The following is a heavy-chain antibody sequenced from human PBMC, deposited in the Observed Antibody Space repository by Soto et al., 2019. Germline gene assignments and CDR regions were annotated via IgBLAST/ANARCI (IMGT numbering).Heavy chain of an antibody. CDR3: VRGLCSGVHLSCLDL. CDR2: IFYDGFNE. J-gene: IGHJ3*01. CDR1: GFTFRQYG. Sequence: QVQLVESGGGVVQPGTSLRLSCAASGFTFRQYGMHWVRQAPGKGLDWVAVIFYDGFNEYYADSVRGRFTISRDNSGNMVYLQLNSRRAEDTAVYYCVRGLCSGVHLSCLDLWGQGTAVVVSS. V-gene: IGHV3-33*01. D-gene: IGHD6-19*01.